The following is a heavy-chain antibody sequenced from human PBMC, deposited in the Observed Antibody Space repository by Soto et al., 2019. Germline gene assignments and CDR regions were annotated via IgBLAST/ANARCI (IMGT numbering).Heavy chain of an antibody. CDR2: ISYDGSNK. CDR1: GFTFSSYG. Sequence: GGSLRLSCAASGFTFSSYGMHWVRQAPGKGLEWVAVISYDGSNKYYADSVKGRFTISRDNSKNTLYLQMNSLRAEDTAVYYCAKDVDYYYGMDVWGQGTTVTVSS. V-gene: IGHV3-30*18. CDR3: AKDVDYYYGMDV. J-gene: IGHJ6*02.